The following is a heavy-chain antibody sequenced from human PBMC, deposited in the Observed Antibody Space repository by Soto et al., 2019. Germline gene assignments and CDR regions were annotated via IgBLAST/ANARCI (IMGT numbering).Heavy chain of an antibody. V-gene: IGHV3-23*01. J-gene: IGHJ4*02. CDR3: ARTEYYYDSSGYWGFDY. Sequence: GVSLRLSCAASGFTFSNYAMSWVRQAPGKGLEWVSAISGSGGGTYYADSVKGRFTISRDNSKNTLYLQMNSLRAEDTAVYYCARTEYYYDSSGYWGFDYWGQGTRVTVPQ. CDR1: GFTFSNYA. CDR2: ISGSGGGT. D-gene: IGHD3-22*01.